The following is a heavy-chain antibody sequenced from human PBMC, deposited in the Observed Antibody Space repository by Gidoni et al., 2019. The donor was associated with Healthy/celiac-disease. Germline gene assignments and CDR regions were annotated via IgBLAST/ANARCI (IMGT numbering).Heavy chain of an antibody. J-gene: IGHJ2*01. CDR2: INHSGST. CDR3: ARGPPYGDRDWYFDL. CDR1: GGSLRGYS. Sequence: QVQLQQWGAGLLKPPETMSLTCAAYGGSLRGYSWSWIRQPPGKGLDLIGEINHSGSTNYNPSLTSRVTISVDTSKNQFSLKLSSVTAADTAVYYCARGPPYGDRDWYFDLWGRGTLVTVSS. D-gene: IGHD4-17*01. V-gene: IGHV4-34*01.